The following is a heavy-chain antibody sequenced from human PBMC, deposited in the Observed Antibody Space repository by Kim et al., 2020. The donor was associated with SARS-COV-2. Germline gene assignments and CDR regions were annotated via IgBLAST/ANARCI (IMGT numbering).Heavy chain of an antibody. J-gene: IGHJ6*02. D-gene: IGHD4-4*01. Sequence: GGSLRLSCAASGFTFSSYSMNWVRQAPGKGLEWVSSISSSSSYIYYADSVKGRFTISRDNAKNSLYLQMNSLRAEDTAVYYCARALHYSNKPCGMDVWGHGTTVTVSS. CDR2: ISSSSSYI. CDR1: GFTFSSYS. CDR3: ARALHYSNKPCGMDV. V-gene: IGHV3-21*01.